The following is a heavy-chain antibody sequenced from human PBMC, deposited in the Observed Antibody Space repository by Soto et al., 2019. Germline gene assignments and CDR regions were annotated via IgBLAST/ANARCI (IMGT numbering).Heavy chain of an antibody. V-gene: IGHV3-30*18. CDR2: ISYDGSNK. CDR3: AKDRRRSSGWSNGYYYYYGMDV. D-gene: IGHD6-19*01. CDR1: GFTFSSYG. Sequence: VQLVESGGGVVQPGRSLRLSCAASGFTFSSYGMHWVRQAPGKGLEWVAVISYDGSNKYYADSVKGRFTISRDNSKNTLYLQMNSLRAEDTAVYYCAKDRRRSSGWSNGYYYYYGMDVWGQGTTVTVSS. J-gene: IGHJ6*02.